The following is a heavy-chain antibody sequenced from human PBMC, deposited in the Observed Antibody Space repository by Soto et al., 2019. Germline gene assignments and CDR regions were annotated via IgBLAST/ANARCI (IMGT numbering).Heavy chain of an antibody. CDR2: ISSRSDI. CDR3: AREYTAWPLAYGLDV. Sequence: LRLSCVGSGFTFSTYSINWVRQAPGKGLEWVSSISSRSDIYYADSVKGRFTISRDNAKNSVSLQMNSLRAEDTAVYYCAREYTAWPLAYGLDVWGQGTTVTVS. CDR1: GFTFSTYS. V-gene: IGHV3-21*01. J-gene: IGHJ6*02. D-gene: IGHD2-2*02.